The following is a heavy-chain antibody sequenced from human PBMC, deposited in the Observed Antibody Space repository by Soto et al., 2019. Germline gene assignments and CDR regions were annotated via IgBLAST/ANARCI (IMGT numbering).Heavy chain of an antibody. D-gene: IGHD3-3*01. CDR2: ISGSGGST. J-gene: IGHJ4*02. Sequence: GGSLRLSCAASGFTFSSYAMSWVRQAPGKGLEWVSAISGSGGSTYYADSVKGRFTISRDNSKNTLYLQMNSLRAEDTAVYYCAKDPGPLTIFGVVIIGNFDYWGQGTLVTVSS. CDR1: GFTFSSYA. V-gene: IGHV3-23*01. CDR3: AKDPGPLTIFGVVIIGNFDY.